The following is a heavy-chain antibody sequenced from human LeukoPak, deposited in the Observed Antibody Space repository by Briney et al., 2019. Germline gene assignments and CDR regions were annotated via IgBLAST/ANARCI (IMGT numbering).Heavy chain of an antibody. V-gene: IGHV1-2*02. J-gene: IGHJ4*02. Sequence: ASVKVSCKASGCTFTGYYMHWVRQAPGQGLEWMGWINPNSGGTNYAQKFQGRVTMTRDTSISTAYMELSRLRSDDTAVYYCARDSQLWFGEADYWGQGTLVTVSS. CDR3: ARDSQLWFGEADY. CDR2: INPNSGGT. CDR1: GCTFTGYY. D-gene: IGHD3-10*01.